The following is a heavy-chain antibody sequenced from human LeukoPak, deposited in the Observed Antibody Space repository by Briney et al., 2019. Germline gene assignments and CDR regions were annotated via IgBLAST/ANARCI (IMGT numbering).Heavy chain of an antibody. CDR3: ARGVFTVGLSYYFDY. D-gene: IGHD1-26*01. CDR2: ISAYNGNT. J-gene: IGHJ4*02. Sequence: GASVKVSCKASGYTFTSYGISWVRQAPGQGLEWMGWISAYNGNTNYAQKLQGRVTMTTDTSTSTAYMELRSLRSDDTAVYYCARGVFTVGLSYYFDYWGQGTLVTVSS. CDR1: GYTFTSYG. V-gene: IGHV1-18*01.